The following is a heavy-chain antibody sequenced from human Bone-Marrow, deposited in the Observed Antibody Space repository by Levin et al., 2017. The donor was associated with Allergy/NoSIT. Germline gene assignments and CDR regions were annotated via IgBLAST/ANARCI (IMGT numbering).Heavy chain of an antibody. D-gene: IGHD2-2*03. CDR2: ISSGGDKT. V-gene: IGHV3-23*01. Sequence: PSETLSLTCAASGFTFKTYAMNWVRQAPGKGLECVSGISSGGDKTYYADSVKGRFTISRDNSKNTVYLQMNSLRVEDTARYYCAKDGYSGDSKGHQFDYWGQGTLVTVSS. J-gene: IGHJ4*02. CDR1: GFTFKTYA. CDR3: AKDGYSGDSKGHQFDY.